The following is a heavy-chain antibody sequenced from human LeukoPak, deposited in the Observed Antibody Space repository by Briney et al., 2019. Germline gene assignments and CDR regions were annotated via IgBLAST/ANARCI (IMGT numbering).Heavy chain of an antibody. J-gene: IGHJ4*02. D-gene: IGHD5-12*01. V-gene: IGHV3-33*06. CDR2: ISAREGAYK. CDR3: AKWSGNSGGGYYSDY. CDR1: GFTFSDYV. Sequence: PGGSLRLSCVASGFTFSDYVMHWVRQAPGRGLEWVAGISAREGAYKCYGHSVKGRFTISRDNSKNTLDLQMNSLRVEDTAVYFGAKWSGNSGGGYYSDYWGRGTLVTVSS.